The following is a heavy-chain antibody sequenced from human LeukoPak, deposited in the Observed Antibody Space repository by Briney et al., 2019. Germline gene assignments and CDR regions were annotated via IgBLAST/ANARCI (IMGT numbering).Heavy chain of an antibody. V-gene: IGHV4-31*03. CDR1: GGSISSGGYY. D-gene: IGHD5-18*01. CDR3: ARDVTDTAMATDY. CDR2: IYYSGST. J-gene: IGHJ4*02. Sequence: ASETLSLTCTVSGGSISSGGYYWSWIRQHPGKGLEWIGYIYYSGSTYYNPSLKSRVTISVDTSKNQFSLKLSSVTAADTAVYYCARDVTDTAMATDYWGQGTLVTVSS.